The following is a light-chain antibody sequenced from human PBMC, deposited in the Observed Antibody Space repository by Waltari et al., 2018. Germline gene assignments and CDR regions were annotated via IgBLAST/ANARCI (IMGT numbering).Light chain of an antibody. CDR2: TAS. CDR3: QQSYITPYT. Sequence: DIQMTQAPSSLSASVGDRVTMTCRASQSITSHLNWFQQQPGKAPKLLIHTASSLQSWVPSRFSGSGSGTHFTLTITSLQPEDFATYFCQQSYITPYTFGQGTKLEIK. CDR1: QSITSH. J-gene: IGKJ2*01. V-gene: IGKV1-39*01.